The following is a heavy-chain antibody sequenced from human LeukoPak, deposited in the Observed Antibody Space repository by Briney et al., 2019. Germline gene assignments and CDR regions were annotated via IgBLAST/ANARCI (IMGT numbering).Heavy chain of an antibody. V-gene: IGHV3-23*01. CDR1: GFSFGNYA. D-gene: IGHD5-12*01. J-gene: IGHJ4*02. Sequence: GGSLRLSCVASGFSFGNYAMSWVRQAPGKGLQWVSQISGTGGATWYAGFARDRFTISRDNSKKTLYLQMSGLRVEDTAMYYCARVWGIVATNDYWGQGTLVTASS. CDR3: ARVWGIVATNDY. CDR2: ISGTGGAT.